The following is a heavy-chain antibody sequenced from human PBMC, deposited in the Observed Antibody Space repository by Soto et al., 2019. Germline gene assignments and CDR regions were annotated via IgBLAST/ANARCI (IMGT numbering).Heavy chain of an antibody. CDR2: IYYRGNT. D-gene: IGHD6-6*01. J-gene: IGHJ4*02. V-gene: IGHV4-30-4*01. Sequence: SETLSLTCTVSGDSINSGDHYWGWIRQRPGKGLEWIGYIYYRGNTYYNPSLKSRVSISVDTTKTQFSLKLSSVIAADTAVYYCARSIGRNYFDYWGQGTLVTVSS. CDR1: GDSINSGDHY. CDR3: ARSIGRNYFDY.